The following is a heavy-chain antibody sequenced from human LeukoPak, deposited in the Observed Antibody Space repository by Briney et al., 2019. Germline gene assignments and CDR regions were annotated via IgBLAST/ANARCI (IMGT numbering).Heavy chain of an antibody. V-gene: IGHV4-4*02. J-gene: IGHJ4*02. Sequence: SGTLSLTCAVSGGSISSSKWWSWVRQPPGKGLEWIGEIYDSGNTNYNPSLKSRVTISVDKSKDQFSLQLTSVTAADTAVYYCARGATSGYPDKWGQGSLVTVSS. D-gene: IGHD3-22*01. CDR2: IYDSGNT. CDR3: ARGATSGYPDK. CDR1: GGSISSSKW.